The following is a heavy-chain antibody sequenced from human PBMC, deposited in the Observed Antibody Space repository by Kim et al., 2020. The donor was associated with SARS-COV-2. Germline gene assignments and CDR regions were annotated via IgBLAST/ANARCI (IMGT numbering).Heavy chain of an antibody. CDR3: ARERENLEWLLYLLY. CDR1: GFTFSSYS. D-gene: IGHD3-3*01. CDR2: ISSSSSTI. Sequence: GGSLRLSCAASGFTFSSYSMNWVRQAPGKGLEWVSYISSSSSTIYYADSVKGRFTISRDNAKNSLYLQMNSLRDEDTAVYYCARERENLEWLLYLLYWGQGTLVTVSS. J-gene: IGHJ4*02. V-gene: IGHV3-48*02.